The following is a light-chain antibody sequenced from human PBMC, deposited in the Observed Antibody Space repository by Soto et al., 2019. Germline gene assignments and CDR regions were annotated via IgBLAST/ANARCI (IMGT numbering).Light chain of an antibody. J-gene: IGKJ1*01. V-gene: IGKV3-20*01. CDR1: QSVGSRW. CDR2: GAS. Sequence: EIVLTQSPGTVSLSPGERATLSCGASQSVGSRWLAWYQQKPGQAPRVLIYGASKRATGIPDRFSGSGSGTDFTLTINRLEPEDFAVYYCQQYESSRTFGQGTKVEMK. CDR3: QQYESSRT.